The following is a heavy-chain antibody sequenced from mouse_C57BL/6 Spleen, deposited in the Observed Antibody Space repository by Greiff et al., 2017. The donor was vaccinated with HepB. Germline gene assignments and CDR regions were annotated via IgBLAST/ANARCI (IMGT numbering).Heavy chain of an antibody. CDR1: GFTFSSYA. D-gene: IGHD1-1*01. V-gene: IGHV5-4*01. CDR2: ISDGGSYT. Sequence: EVQRVESGGGLVKPGGSLKLSCAASGFTFSSYAMSWVRQTPEKRLEWVATISDGGSYTYYPDNVKGRFTISRDNAKNNLYLQMSHLKSEDTAMYDCARGDYYGSHYFDYWGQGTTLTVSS. J-gene: IGHJ2*01. CDR3: ARGDYYGSHYFDY.